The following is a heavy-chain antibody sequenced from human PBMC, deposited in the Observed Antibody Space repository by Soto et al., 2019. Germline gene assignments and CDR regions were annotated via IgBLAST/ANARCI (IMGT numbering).Heavy chain of an antibody. V-gene: IGHV1-18*01. CDR2: ISAYNGNT. J-gene: IGHJ4*02. CDR3: ARDPASSFWFGGVIVILEFDY. D-gene: IGHD3-16*02. CDR1: GYTFTSYG. Sequence: ASVKVSCKASGYTFTSYGISWVRQAPGQGLEWMGWISAYNGNTNHAQKLQGRVTMTTDTSTSTAYMELRSLRSDDTAVYYCARDPASSFWFGGVIVILEFDYWGQGTLVTVSS.